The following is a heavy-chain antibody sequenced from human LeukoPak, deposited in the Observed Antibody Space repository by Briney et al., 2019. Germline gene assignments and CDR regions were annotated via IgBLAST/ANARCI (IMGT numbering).Heavy chain of an antibody. D-gene: IGHD1-1*01. CDR1: SFXXXY. CDR3: ARGVEGGFDY. J-gene: IGHJ4*02. CDR2: INHSGST. Sequence: SFXXXYWSWVRQXPGKGLEWIGEINHSGSTNYNPSLKSRVTISVDTSKNQFSLKLSSVTAADTAVYYCARGVEGGFDYWGQGTLVTVSS. V-gene: IGHV4-34*01.